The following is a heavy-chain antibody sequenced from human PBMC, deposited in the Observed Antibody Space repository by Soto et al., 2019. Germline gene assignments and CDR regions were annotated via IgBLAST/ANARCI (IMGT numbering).Heavy chain of an antibody. CDR2: INPSSGAT. D-gene: IGHD6-19*01. Sequence: ASVKVSCKASGYTFTDYYMHWVRQAPGQGLEWMGWINPSSGATSYAQNFQGRVTMTRDTSISTFYMELSRLSSDDTAIYYCTRASAVAGGSSNSLPNDYWGQGTLVTVSS. J-gene: IGHJ4*02. V-gene: IGHV1-2*02. CDR3: TRASAVAGGSSNSLPNDY. CDR1: GYTFTDYY.